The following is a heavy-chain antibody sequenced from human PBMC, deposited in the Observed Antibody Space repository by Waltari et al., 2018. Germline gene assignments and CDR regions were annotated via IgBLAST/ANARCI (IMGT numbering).Heavy chain of an antibody. CDR3: ARAESSIAARHYYYYGMDV. V-gene: IGHV4-38-2*02. J-gene: IGHJ6*02. Sequence: QVQLQESGPGLVKPSETLSLTCTVSGYSISSGYYWGLLRQPPGKGLEWIGSIYHSGSTYYNPSLKSRVTISVDTSKNQFSLKLSSVTAADTAVYYCARAESSIAARHYYYYGMDVWGQGTTVTVSS. CDR1: GYSISSGYY. CDR2: IYHSGST. D-gene: IGHD6-6*01.